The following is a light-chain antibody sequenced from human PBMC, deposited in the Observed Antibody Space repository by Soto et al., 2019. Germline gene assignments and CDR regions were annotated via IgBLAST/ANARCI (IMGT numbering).Light chain of an antibody. Sequence: IQLTQSPSSLSASVGDRVTITCRASQGISSYLAWYQQKPGKAPKLLIYAASTLQSGVPSRFSGSGSGTDFTLTISSLQPKDFATYYCQQLNSYLLTFGGGTKVEIK. J-gene: IGKJ4*01. CDR3: QQLNSYLLT. CDR1: QGISSY. CDR2: AAS. V-gene: IGKV1-9*01.